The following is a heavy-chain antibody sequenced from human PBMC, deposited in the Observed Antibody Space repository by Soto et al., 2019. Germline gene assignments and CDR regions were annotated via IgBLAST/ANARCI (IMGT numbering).Heavy chain of an antibody. CDR2: IWYDGSNK. Sequence: GGSLRLSCAASGFTFSSYGMHRVRQAPGKGLEWVAVIWYDGSNKYYADSVKGRFTISRDNSKNTLYLQMNSLRAEDTAVYYCARDRRFRFLDPYYFDYWGQGTLVTVSS. D-gene: IGHD3-3*01. J-gene: IGHJ4*02. V-gene: IGHV3-33*01. CDR1: GFTFSSYG. CDR3: ARDRRFRFLDPYYFDY.